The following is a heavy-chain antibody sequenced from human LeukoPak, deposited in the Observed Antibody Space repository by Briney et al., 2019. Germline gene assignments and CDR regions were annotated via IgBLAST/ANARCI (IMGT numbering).Heavy chain of an antibody. CDR1: GFTFSSYE. V-gene: IGHV3-48*03. D-gene: IGHD6-19*01. J-gene: IGHJ6*03. CDR2: ISSSGSTI. Sequence: GGSLRLSCAASGFTFSSYEMNWVRQAPGKGLEWVSYISSSGSTIYYADSVRGRFTMSRDNAKNTVYLQMNSLRVEDTAVYYCARAPAGPHNNYYYMDVWGKGTTVTVSS. CDR3: ARAPAGPHNNYYYMDV.